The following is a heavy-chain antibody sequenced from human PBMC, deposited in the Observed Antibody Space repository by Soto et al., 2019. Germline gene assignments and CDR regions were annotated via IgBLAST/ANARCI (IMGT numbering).Heavy chain of an antibody. CDR2: ISSSGDST. CDR3: AKGKANSVFGVDTLFDY. V-gene: IGHV3-23*01. CDR1: GFTFNNYA. J-gene: IGHJ4*02. Sequence: PGGSLRLSCAASGFTFNNYAMGWVRQAPGKGLQWVSSISSSGDSTYYRDSVKGRFTISRDNSKKTVYLQMNSLRADDTAVYYCAKGKANSVFGVDTLFDYWGQGTLVTVSS. D-gene: IGHD3-3*01.